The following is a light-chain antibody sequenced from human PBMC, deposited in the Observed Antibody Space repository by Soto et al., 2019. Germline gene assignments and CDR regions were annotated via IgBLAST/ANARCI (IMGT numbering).Light chain of an antibody. CDR3: QQYFSAPLT. CDR2: WAS. Sequence: DIVMTQSPDSLAVSLGERATINCKSSQSILSSSNNKNYLAWYQQRPGQPPKLLIYWASTRQSGVTDRISGSGSGADFTLTISSLQAEDVAVYYCQQYFSAPLTFGGGTKGEIK. V-gene: IGKV4-1*01. CDR1: QSILSSSNNKNY. J-gene: IGKJ4*01.